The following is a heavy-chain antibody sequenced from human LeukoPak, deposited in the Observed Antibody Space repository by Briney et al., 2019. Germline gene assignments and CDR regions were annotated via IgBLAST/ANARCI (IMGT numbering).Heavy chain of an antibody. CDR1: GYTFTSYD. CDR2: MNPNSGNT. V-gene: IGHV1-8*03. CDR3: ARWDYDFWSGYPDY. D-gene: IGHD3-3*01. Sequence: ASVKVSCKASGYTFTSYDINWVRQATGQGLEWMGWMNPNSGNTGYAQKFQGRVTITRNTSISTAYMELSSLRSEDTAVYYRARWDYDFWSGYPDYWGQGTLVTVSS. J-gene: IGHJ4*02.